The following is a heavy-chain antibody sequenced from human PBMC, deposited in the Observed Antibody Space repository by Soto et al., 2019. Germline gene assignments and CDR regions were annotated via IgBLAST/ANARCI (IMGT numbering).Heavy chain of an antibody. CDR2: IYYSGST. CDR3: ARHPQLRLGELSLYYFDY. V-gene: IGHV4-39*01. D-gene: IGHD3-16*02. J-gene: IGHJ4*02. Sequence: SETLSLTCTVSGGSISSSSYYWGWIRQPPGKGLEWIGSIYYSGSTHYNPSLKSRVTISVDTSKNQFSLKLISVTAADTAVYYCARHPQLRLGELSLYYFDYWGQGTLVTVSS. CDR1: GGSISSSSYY.